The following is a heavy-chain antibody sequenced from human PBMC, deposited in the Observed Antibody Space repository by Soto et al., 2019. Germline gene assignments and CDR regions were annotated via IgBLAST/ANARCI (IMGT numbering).Heavy chain of an antibody. CDR3: ARPLFGRGNWFDP. Sequence: PSETLFLTCTVSGGFISSYYWSWIRQPPGKGLELIGYIYYSGSTNYNPSLKSRVTISVDTSKNQFSLKLSSVTAADTAVYYCARPLFGRGNWFDPWGQGTLVTVSS. D-gene: IGHD3-10*01. V-gene: IGHV4-59*01. CDR1: GGFISSYY. CDR2: IYYSGST. J-gene: IGHJ5*02.